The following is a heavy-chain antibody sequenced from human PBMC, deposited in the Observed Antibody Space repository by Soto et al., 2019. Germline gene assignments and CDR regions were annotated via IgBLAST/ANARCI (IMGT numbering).Heavy chain of an antibody. V-gene: IGHV3-30*18. CDR3: AKDRGFTIFGVVKMRGTGYYYGMDV. CDR1: GFTFSSYG. CDR2: ISYDGSNK. D-gene: IGHD3-3*01. Sequence: GGSLRLSCAASGFTFSSYGMHWVRQAPGKGLEWVAVISYDGSNKYYADSVKGRFTISRDNSKNTLYLQMNSLRAEDTAVYYCAKDRGFTIFGVVKMRGTGYYYGMDVWGQGTTVTVS. J-gene: IGHJ6*02.